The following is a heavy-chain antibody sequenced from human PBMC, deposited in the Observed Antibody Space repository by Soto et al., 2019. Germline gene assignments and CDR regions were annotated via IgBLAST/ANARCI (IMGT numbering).Heavy chain of an antibody. CDR3: ARVSVDDSSGYYYPHLDI. CDR1: GGSISSGGYY. CDR2: IYYSGST. J-gene: IGHJ3*02. Sequence: PSETLSLTCTVSGGSISSGGYYWSWIRQHPGKSLEWIGYIYYSGSTYYNPSLKSRVTISVDTSKNQFSLKLSSVTAADTAVYYCARVSVDDSSGYYYPHLDIWGQGTMVTVSS. V-gene: IGHV4-31*03. D-gene: IGHD3-22*01.